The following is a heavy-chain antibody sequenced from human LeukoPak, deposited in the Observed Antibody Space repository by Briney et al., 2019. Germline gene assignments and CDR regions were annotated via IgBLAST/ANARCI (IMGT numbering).Heavy chain of an antibody. CDR2: IYTSGST. D-gene: IGHD3-10*01. CDR1: GGSISRYY. Sequence: SETLSLTCSVSGGSISRYYWSWFRQPAGKGLEWIGRIYTSGSTNYNPSLKSRVNMSVDTSKNQFSLKLSSVTAADTAVYYCARDQKGPSWSYFDVFDIWGQGTMVTVSS. CDR3: ARDQKGPSWSYFDVFDI. V-gene: IGHV4-4*07. J-gene: IGHJ3*02.